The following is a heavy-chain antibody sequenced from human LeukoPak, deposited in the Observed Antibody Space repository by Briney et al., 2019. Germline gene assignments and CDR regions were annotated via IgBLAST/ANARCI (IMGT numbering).Heavy chain of an antibody. D-gene: IGHD3-10*01. Sequence: SETLSLTCTVSGGSISGSSYYWGWLRQPPGKGLEWIGSIYYSGSTYYNPSLKSRVTISVDTSKNQFSLKLSSVTAADTAVYYCASKEVTRYGSGSYKVYYYMDVWGKGTTVTVSS. CDR2: IYYSGST. V-gene: IGHV4-39*07. J-gene: IGHJ6*03. CDR1: GGSISGSSYY. CDR3: ASKEVTRYGSGSYKVYYYMDV.